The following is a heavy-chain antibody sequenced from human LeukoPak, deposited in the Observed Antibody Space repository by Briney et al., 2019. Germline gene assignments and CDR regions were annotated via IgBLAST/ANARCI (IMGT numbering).Heavy chain of an antibody. CDR2: IYYSGTT. CDR1: GGSISYYY. CDR3: AREDPQTTVPEGMDV. J-gene: IGHJ6*02. Sequence: SETLSLTCTVSGGSISYYYWSWIRQSPGEGLEWIGYIYYSGTTNYNPSLKSRVTISVDTSKNQFSLQLRSATAADTAVYYCAREDPQTTVPEGMDVWGQGTTVTVSS. D-gene: IGHD4-17*01. V-gene: IGHV4-59*01.